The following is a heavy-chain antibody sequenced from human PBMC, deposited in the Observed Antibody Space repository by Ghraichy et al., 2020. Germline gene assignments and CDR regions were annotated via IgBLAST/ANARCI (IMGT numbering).Heavy chain of an antibody. J-gene: IGHJ3*02. CDR1: GFSFDDST. CDR2: ISGDGDNV. CDR3: AKDQDHIVEAGRNALDI. Sequence: GGSLRLSCEVSGFSFDDSTMHWVRQAPGKGLEWVSFISGDGDNVYYVDSVKGRFTISRDNSKNSLYLQMNSLTTEDTAVYYCAKDQDHIVEAGRNALDIWGHGTMVTVSS. D-gene: IGHD6-19*01. V-gene: IGHV3-43*01.